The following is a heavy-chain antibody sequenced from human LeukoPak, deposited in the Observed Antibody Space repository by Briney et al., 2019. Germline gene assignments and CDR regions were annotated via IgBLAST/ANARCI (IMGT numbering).Heavy chain of an antibody. V-gene: IGHV1-24*01. CDR1: GYTLTELS. CDR2: FDPEDGET. CDR3: ATALGARFDY. D-gene: IGHD4/OR15-4a*01. J-gene: IGHJ4*02. Sequence: ASVKVSCKVSGYTLTELSMHWVRQAPGKGLEWMGGFDPEDGETIYAQKFQGRVTMTEDTPTHTAYMELSSLRSEDTAVYYCATALGARFDYWGQGTLVTVSS.